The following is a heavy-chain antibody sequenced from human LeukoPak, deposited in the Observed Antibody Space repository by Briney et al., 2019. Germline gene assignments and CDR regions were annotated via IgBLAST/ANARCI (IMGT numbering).Heavy chain of an antibody. D-gene: IGHD5-18*01. CDR3: ARDGRGYSYGSEPFYFDY. CDR1: GGTFSSYA. V-gene: IGHV1-69*06. Sequence: SVKVSCKASGGTFSSYAISWVRQAPGQGLDWMGRIIPIFGTANYAQKFQGRVTITADKSTSTAYMELSSLRSEDTAVYYCARDGRGYSYGSEPFYFDYWGQGTLVTVSS. CDR2: IIPIFGTA. J-gene: IGHJ4*02.